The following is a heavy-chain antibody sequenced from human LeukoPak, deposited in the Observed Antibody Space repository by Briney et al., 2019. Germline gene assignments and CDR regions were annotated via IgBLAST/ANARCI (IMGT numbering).Heavy chain of an antibody. CDR3: AKDPSTSGWYYFDF. CDR1: GFTFSSYG. V-gene: IGHV3-33*06. Sequence: GGSLRLSCAASGFTFSSYGMHWVRQAPGKGLEWVAVIWYDGSNKYYADSVKGRFTISRDNSKNTLYLQMNSLRAEDTAVYYCAKDPSTSGWYYFDFWGQGILVTVSS. J-gene: IGHJ4*02. CDR2: IWYDGSNK. D-gene: IGHD6-19*01.